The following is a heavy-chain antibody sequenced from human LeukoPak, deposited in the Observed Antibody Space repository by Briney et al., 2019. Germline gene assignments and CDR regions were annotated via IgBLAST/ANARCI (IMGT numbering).Heavy chain of an antibody. J-gene: IGHJ3*02. CDR3: ARDDALGDNALDI. CDR1: GFSFSSYG. V-gene: IGHV3-23*01. Sequence: PGGSLRLSCAASGFSFSSYGMTCVRQAPGKGLEWVSAISGGGAGTYYADSVRGRFTISRDNSKNMLFLQMNSLRAEDTAVYYCARDDALGDNALDIWGQGTMVTVSS. CDR2: ISGGGAGT. D-gene: IGHD3-16*01.